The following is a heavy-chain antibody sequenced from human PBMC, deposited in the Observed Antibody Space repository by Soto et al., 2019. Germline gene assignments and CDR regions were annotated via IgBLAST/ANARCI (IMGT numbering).Heavy chain of an antibody. V-gene: IGHV4-31*03. Sequence: QVQLQESGPGLVKPSQTLSLTCTVSGGSISSGGYYWSWIRQHPGKGLEWIGYIYYSGSTYYNPSLKSRVPISVDPSKNPFSLKLSSVTAADTAVYYCARNPSCSGGSCYSGPYYYYYMDVWGKGTTVTVSS. CDR3: ARNPSCSGGSCYSGPYYYYYMDV. CDR1: GGSISSGGYY. D-gene: IGHD2-15*01. CDR2: IYYSGST. J-gene: IGHJ6*03.